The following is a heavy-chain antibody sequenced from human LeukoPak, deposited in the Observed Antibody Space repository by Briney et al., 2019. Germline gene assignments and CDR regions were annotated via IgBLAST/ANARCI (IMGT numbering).Heavy chain of an antibody. CDR3: ARVPGRGNYFDY. V-gene: IGHV4-34*01. J-gene: IGHJ4*02. D-gene: IGHD3-10*01. CDR2: INRSGST. CDR1: GGSFSGYY. Sequence: SETLSLTCAVYGGSFSGYYWSWIRQPPGKGLEWIGEINRSGSTNYNPSLKSRVTISVDTSKNQFSLKLSSVTAADTAVYYCARVPGRGNYFDYWGQGTLVTVSS.